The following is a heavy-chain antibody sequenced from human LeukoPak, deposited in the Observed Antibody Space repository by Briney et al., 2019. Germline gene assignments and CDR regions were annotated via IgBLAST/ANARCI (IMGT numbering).Heavy chain of an antibody. CDR2: ISYDGSSK. Sequence: GGSLRLSCAASGFTFSSYAMYWVRQAPGKGLEWVAVISYDGSSKYYADSVKGRFTISRDNAKNTLYLQMNSLRAEDTAVYYCAKDNWFDPWGQGTLVTVSS. J-gene: IGHJ5*02. CDR1: GFTFSSYA. CDR3: AKDNWFDP. V-gene: IGHV3-30-3*01.